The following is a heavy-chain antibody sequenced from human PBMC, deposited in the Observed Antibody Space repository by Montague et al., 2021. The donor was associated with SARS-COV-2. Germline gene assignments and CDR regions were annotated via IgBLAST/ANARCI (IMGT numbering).Heavy chain of an antibody. Sequence: SETLSLTCTVSGGSISTYYWCWIRQPPGKGLEWIGYIYYSGSTNYSPSLKSRVTISVDTSKNQFSLKLSSVTAPDTAVYYCARDGYNAHQNYWYFDLWGRGTLATVSS. CDR3: ARDGYNAHQNYWYFDL. J-gene: IGHJ2*01. CDR2: IYYSGST. V-gene: IGHV4-59*12. CDR1: GGSISTYY. D-gene: IGHD5-24*01.